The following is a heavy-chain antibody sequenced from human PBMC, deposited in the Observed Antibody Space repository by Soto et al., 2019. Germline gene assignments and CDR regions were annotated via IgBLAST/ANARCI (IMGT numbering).Heavy chain of an antibody. CDR3: AREPSVRDIVADAFDI. CDR2: INPSGGST. D-gene: IGHD5-12*01. J-gene: IGHJ3*02. CDR1: GYTFTSYY. V-gene: IGHV1-46*03. Sequence: ASVKVSCKASGYTFTSYYTHWVRQAPGQGLEWMGIINPSGGSTSYAQKFQGRVTMTRDTSTSTVYMELSSLRSEDTAVYYCAREPSVRDIVADAFDIWGQGTMVTVSS.